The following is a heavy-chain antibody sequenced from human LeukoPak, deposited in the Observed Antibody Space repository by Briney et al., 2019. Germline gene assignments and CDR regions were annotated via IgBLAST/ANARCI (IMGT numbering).Heavy chain of an antibody. CDR2: IGTSGDT. D-gene: IGHD6-19*01. V-gene: IGHV3-13*04. J-gene: IGHJ4*02. CDR1: GLTFSGST. CDR3: SRVGSSGWPNYFDS. Sequence: GGSLRLSCAASGLTFSGSTMHWVRQATGKGLEWVSVIGTSGDTYYAGSVKGRFTISRENAKNSLYLQMNSLTAGDTAVYFCSRVGSSGWPNYFDSWGQGTLVTVSS.